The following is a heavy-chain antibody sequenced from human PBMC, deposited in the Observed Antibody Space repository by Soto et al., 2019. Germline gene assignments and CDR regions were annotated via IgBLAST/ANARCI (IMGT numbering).Heavy chain of an antibody. CDR1: GYTFTSYG. CDR2: ISAYNGNT. Sequence: QVQLVQSGAEVKKPGASVKVSCKASGYTFTSYGISWVRQAPGQGLEWMGWISAYNGNTNYAQKLQGRVTMTTDTSTSTAYMELRSLGSDDTAVYYCARGAEVLEWLPPPGMGGWFDPWGQGTLVTVSS. CDR3: ARGAEVLEWLPPPGMGGWFDP. V-gene: IGHV1-18*01. J-gene: IGHJ5*02. D-gene: IGHD3-3*01.